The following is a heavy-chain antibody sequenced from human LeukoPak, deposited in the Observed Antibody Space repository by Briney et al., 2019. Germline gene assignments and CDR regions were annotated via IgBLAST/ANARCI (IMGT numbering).Heavy chain of an antibody. J-gene: IGHJ4*02. CDR2: INHSGST. CDR1: GGSFSGYY. Sequence: SETLSLTCAVYGGSFSGYYWSWIRQSPGKGLEWIGEINHSGSTNYSPSLKSRVTISVDTSKNQFSLKLSSVTAADTAVYYCATLTFGGVIAPLDYWGQGTLVTVSS. CDR3: ATLTFGGVIAPLDY. V-gene: IGHV4-34*01. D-gene: IGHD3-16*02.